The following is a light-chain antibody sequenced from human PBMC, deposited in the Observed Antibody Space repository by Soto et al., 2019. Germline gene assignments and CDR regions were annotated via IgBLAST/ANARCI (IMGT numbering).Light chain of an antibody. J-gene: IGKJ1*01. Sequence: EVVLTQSPATLSLSPGEIATLSFRASQSVSDYTAWFQQKPGQPPRLVIYEASNRATGIPDRFSGSGSGTDFTLTISSLDPEDFAVYYCQQRNNWPWTFGQGTKVDIK. CDR1: QSVSDY. CDR2: EAS. CDR3: QQRNNWPWT. V-gene: IGKV3-11*01.